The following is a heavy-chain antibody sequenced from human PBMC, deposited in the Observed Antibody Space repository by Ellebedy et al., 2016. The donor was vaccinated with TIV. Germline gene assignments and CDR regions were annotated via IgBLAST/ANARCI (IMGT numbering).Heavy chain of an antibody. CDR3: ARQFTAYSYGFDI. V-gene: IGHV3-7*01. D-gene: IGHD4-11*01. CDR2: IQQDGSEK. Sequence: GGSLRLXXAAPGFTFSLYWMTWVRQAPGRGLEWVANIQQDGSEKYYVDSVKGRFTISRDNTRNSLSLQMNSLRAEDTAVYYCARQFTAYSYGFDIWGQGTTVTVSS. CDR1: GFTFSLYW. J-gene: IGHJ3*02.